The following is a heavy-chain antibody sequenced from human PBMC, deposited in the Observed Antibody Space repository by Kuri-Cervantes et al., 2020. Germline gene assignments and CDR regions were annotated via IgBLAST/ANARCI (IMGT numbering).Heavy chain of an antibody. Sequence: GGSLRLSCTASGFTFGDYAMSWFRQAPGKGLEWVGFIRSKAYGGTTEYASSVKGRFTISRDDSKNTLYLQMNSLKTEDIAVYYCTTDVPSYSSSWYVTYYYYYMDVWGKGTTVTVSS. D-gene: IGHD6-13*01. CDR3: TTDVPSYSSSWYVTYYYYYMDV. CDR1: GFTFGDYA. CDR2: IRSKAYGGTT. J-gene: IGHJ6*03. V-gene: IGHV3-49*03.